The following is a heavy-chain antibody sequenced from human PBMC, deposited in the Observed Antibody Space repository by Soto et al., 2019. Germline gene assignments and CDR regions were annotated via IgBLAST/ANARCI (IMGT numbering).Heavy chain of an antibody. CDR1: GGSISSYY. V-gene: IGHV4-59*01. J-gene: IGHJ3*02. CDR3: ARDTTVVTLYAFDI. D-gene: IGHD4-17*01. CDR2: IYYSGST. Sequence: SETLSLTCTVSGGSISSYYWSCIRQPPGKGLEWIGYIYYSGSTNYNPSLKSRVTISVDTSKNQFSLKLSSVTAADTAVYYCARDTTVVTLYAFDIWGQGTMVTVSS.